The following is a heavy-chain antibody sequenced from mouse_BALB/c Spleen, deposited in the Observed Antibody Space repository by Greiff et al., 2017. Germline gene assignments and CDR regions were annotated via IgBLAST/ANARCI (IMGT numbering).Heavy chain of an antibody. J-gene: IGHJ4*01. CDR3: ARDGGAVDY. Sequence: EVMLVESGGGLVKPGGSLKLSCAASGFTFSSYTMSWVRQTPEKRLEWVATISSGGSYTYYPDSVKGRFTISRDNAKNNLYLQMSSLKSEDTAMYYCARDGGAVDYWGQGTSVTVSS. CDR1: GFTFSSYT. CDR2: ISSGGSYT. V-gene: IGHV5-6-4*01.